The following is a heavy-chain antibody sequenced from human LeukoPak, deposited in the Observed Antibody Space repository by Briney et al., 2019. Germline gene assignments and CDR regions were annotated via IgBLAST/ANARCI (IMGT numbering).Heavy chain of an antibody. J-gene: IGHJ4*02. Sequence: PGGSLRLSCAASGFTVSSNYMSWVRQAPGKGLEWVAVISHDGSNKYYADSVKGRFTISRDNSKNTLYLQMNSLRAEDTAVYYCARDMMGGYCTNGVCPTGYWGQGTLVTVSS. CDR3: ARDMMGGYCTNGVCPTGY. CDR2: ISHDGSNK. V-gene: IGHV3-30-3*01. CDR1: GFTVSSNY. D-gene: IGHD2-8*01.